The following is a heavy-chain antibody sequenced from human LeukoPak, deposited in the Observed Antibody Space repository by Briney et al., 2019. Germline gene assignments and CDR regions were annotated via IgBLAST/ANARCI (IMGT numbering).Heavy chain of an antibody. CDR3: ARAITYYDILTGYPIGDYYMDV. Sequence: ASVKVSCKASGYTFTSYDINWVRQATGQGLEWMGWMNPNSGNTGYAQKFQGRVTMTRSTSISTAYMELSSLRSEDTAVYYCARAITYYDILTGYPIGDYYMDVWGKGTTVTVSS. D-gene: IGHD3-9*01. CDR2: MNPNSGNT. V-gene: IGHV1-8*01. CDR1: GYTFTSYD. J-gene: IGHJ6*03.